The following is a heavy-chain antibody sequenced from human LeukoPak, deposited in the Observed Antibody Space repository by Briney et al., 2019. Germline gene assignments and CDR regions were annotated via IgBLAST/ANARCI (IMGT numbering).Heavy chain of an antibody. Sequence: ASVKVSCKASGYSFTTYNIHWVRQAPGQGLEWMGIINPTDGSTSYAQNFQGRVTVTRDTSTSTVYMELSRLRSEDTAVYYCARVSDVVYSRGFDPWGQGTLVTVSS. D-gene: IGHD2-15*01. CDR2: INPTDGST. CDR3: ARVSDVVYSRGFDP. J-gene: IGHJ5*02. V-gene: IGHV1-46*01. CDR1: GYSFTTYN.